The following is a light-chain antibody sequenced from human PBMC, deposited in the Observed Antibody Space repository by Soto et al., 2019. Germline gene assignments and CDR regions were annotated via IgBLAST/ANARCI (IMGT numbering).Light chain of an antibody. Sequence: QSVLTQPPSLSAAPGQKVTISCPGSNSNIGNKYVSWYQLLPGAAPKLLIYDNYKRPSGIPDRFSGSQSGTSATLGITGLQTGDEADYYCGSWDSRLSVVVFGGGTKLTVL. CDR1: NSNIGNKY. CDR3: GSWDSRLSVVV. V-gene: IGLV1-51*01. J-gene: IGLJ3*02. CDR2: DNY.